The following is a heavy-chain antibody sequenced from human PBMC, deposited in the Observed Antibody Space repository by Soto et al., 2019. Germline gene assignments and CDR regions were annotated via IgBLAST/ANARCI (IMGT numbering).Heavy chain of an antibody. CDR2: IYYSGST. Sequence: QVQLQESGPGLVKPSQTLSLTCTVSGGSISSGDYYWSWIRQPPGKGLEWIGYIYYSGSTYYNPSLKSRVTRSVDTSKNQFSLKLSSVTAADTAVYYCARGGGYGQADDAFDIWGQGTMVTVSS. CDR1: GGSISSGDYY. V-gene: IGHV4-30-4*01. J-gene: IGHJ3*02. D-gene: IGHD5-12*01. CDR3: ARGGGYGQADDAFDI.